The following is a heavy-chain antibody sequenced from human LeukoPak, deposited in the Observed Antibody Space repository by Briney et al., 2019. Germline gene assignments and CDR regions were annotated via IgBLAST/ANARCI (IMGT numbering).Heavy chain of an antibody. CDR3: AKSVSYSPAYYFDY. J-gene: IGHJ4*02. Sequence: GGSLRLSCAASGFTFSSYAMSWVRQAPGKGLEWVSGFSGSGGSTYYADSVKGRFTISRDNSKNTLYLQMNSLRAEDTAVYYCAKSVSYSPAYYFDYWGQGTLVTVSS. V-gene: IGHV3-23*01. CDR2: FSGSGGST. D-gene: IGHD2-15*01. CDR1: GFTFSSYA.